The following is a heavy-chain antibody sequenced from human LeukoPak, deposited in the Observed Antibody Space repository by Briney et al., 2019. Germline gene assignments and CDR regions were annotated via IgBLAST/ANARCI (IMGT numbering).Heavy chain of an antibody. V-gene: IGHV1-2*04. CDR2: INPNSGGT. J-gene: IGHJ4*02. CDR3: ARGGLSFPSNPPEGVDY. Sequence: ASVKVSCKASGYTFTSYGISWVRQAPGQGLEWMGWINPNSGGTNYAQKFQGWVTMTRDTSISTAYMELSRLRSDDTAVYYCARGGLSFPSNPPEGVDYWGQGTLVTVSS. D-gene: IGHD3-3*02. CDR1: GYTFTSYG.